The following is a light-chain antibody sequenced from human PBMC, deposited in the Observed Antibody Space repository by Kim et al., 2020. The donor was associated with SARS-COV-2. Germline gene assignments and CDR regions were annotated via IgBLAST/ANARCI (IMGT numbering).Light chain of an antibody. V-gene: IGKV1-13*02. CDR2: DTS. J-gene: IGKJ4*01. CDR3: QQFNCFPLT. Sequence: ASVGDRVTITCRASQGIRSDLAWFQQKPGKAPKLLIYDTSTLESGVPSRFSGSGSGTDFTLTISSLQPEDFASFYCQQFNCFPLTFGGGTKVDIK. CDR1: QGIRSD.